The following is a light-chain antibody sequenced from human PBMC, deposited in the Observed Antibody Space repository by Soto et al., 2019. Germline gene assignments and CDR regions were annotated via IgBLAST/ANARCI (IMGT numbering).Light chain of an antibody. Sequence: QSALTQPRSVSGSPGQSVTISCTGTSSDVGGYNYVSWYQQHPGKAPKLMIYDVSKRPSGVLDRFSGSKSGNTASLTISGLQAEDEADYYCCSYAGSYTFYVFGTGTKLTVL. CDR1: SSDVGGYNY. J-gene: IGLJ1*01. CDR3: CSYAGSYTFYV. CDR2: DVS. V-gene: IGLV2-11*01.